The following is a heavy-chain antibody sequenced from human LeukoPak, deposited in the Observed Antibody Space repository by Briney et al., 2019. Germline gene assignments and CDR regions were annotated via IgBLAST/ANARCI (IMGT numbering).Heavy chain of an antibody. J-gene: IGHJ3*02. CDR1: GFTFSSYS. D-gene: IGHD3-3*01. CDR2: ISSSSSTI. V-gene: IGHV3-48*01. Sequence: GGSLRLSCAASGFTFSSYSMNWVRQAPGKGLEWVSYISSSSSTIYYADSVKGRFTISRDNAKNSLYLQMNSLRAEDTAVYYCARDTLEWGDDAFDIWGQGTMVTVSS. CDR3: ARDTLEWGDDAFDI.